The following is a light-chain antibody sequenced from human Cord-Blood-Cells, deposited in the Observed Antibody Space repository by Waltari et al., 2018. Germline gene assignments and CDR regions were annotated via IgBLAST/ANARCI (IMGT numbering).Light chain of an antibody. Sequence: QSALTQPRSVSGSPGQSVTLSSTGTSSDVGGYTYVSWYQQHPGKAPKLMIYDVSKRPSGVPDRFSGSKSGNTASLTISGLQAEDEADYYCCSYAGSYTVVFGGGTKLTVL. CDR1: SSDVGGYTY. V-gene: IGLV2-11*01. J-gene: IGLJ2*01. CDR3: CSYAGSYTVV. CDR2: DVS.